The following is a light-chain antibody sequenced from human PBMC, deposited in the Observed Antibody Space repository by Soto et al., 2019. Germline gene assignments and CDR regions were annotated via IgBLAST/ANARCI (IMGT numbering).Light chain of an antibody. J-gene: IGKJ1*01. Sequence: IQMTQSPSTLSATAGDRVTITCRASQSISSWLAWYQQKPGKAPKLLIYKASSLESGVPSRFSGSGSGTEFTLTISSLQPDDFATYYCQQYNSYSPWTFGQGTKVDIK. CDR2: KAS. CDR1: QSISSW. CDR3: QQYNSYSPWT. V-gene: IGKV1-5*03.